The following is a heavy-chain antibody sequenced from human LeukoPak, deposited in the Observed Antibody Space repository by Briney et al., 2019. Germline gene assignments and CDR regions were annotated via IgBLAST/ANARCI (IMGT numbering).Heavy chain of an antibody. Sequence: SQTLSLTCTVSGGSISSGGYYWSWIRQHPGKGLEWIGYIYYSGSTYYNPSLKSRVTISVDTSKSQFSLKLSSVTAADTAVYYCARGEDYDFWSGYYGGYYFDYWGQGTLVTVSS. J-gene: IGHJ4*02. CDR1: GGSISSGGYY. D-gene: IGHD3-3*01. CDR3: ARGEDYDFWSGYYGGYYFDY. V-gene: IGHV4-31*03. CDR2: IYYSGST.